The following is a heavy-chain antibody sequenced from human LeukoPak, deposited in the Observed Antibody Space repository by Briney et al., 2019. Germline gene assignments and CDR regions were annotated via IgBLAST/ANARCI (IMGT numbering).Heavy chain of an antibody. CDR3: AGDSGNSAFDY. CDR2: VHYSGST. J-gene: IGHJ4*02. CDR1: GGSIISGAYY. Sequence: SETLSLTCTVSGGSIISGAYYWSWIRQHPGKGLEWIAYVHYSGSTYYNPSLKSRFTISVDTSQNRFSLKLRSVTAADTAVYYCAGDSGNSAFDYWGQGTLVTVSS. D-gene: IGHD4-23*01. V-gene: IGHV4-31*03.